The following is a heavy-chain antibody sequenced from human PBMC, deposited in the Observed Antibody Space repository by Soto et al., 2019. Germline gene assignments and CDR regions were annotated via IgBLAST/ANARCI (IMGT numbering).Heavy chain of an antibody. D-gene: IGHD6-6*01. CDR2: ISSSSSYI. CDR1: GFTFSSYS. Sequence: GGSLRLSCAASGFTFSSYSMNWVRQAPGKGLEWVSSISSSSSYIYYADSVKGRFTISRDNAKNSLYLQMNSLRAEDTAVYYCARDISRKYSSSSDYYYYYMDVWGKGTTVTVSS. V-gene: IGHV3-21*01. J-gene: IGHJ6*03. CDR3: ARDISRKYSSSSDYYYYYMDV.